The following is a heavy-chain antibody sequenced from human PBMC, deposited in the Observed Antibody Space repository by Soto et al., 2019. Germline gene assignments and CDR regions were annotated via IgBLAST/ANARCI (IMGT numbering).Heavy chain of an antibody. Sequence: GGSLRLSCAACGFTFSSHAIHWVRQAPGKGLEWVALISYDGNNKYYAGSVKGRFTVSRDNSKNTLYLQMNSLRAEDTAVYYCAKDLKVVVDYGMDVWALGTTVTVSS. V-gene: IGHV3-30*04. CDR2: ISYDGNNK. CDR1: GFTFSSHA. J-gene: IGHJ6*02. D-gene: IGHD3-22*01. CDR3: AKDLKVVVDYGMDV.